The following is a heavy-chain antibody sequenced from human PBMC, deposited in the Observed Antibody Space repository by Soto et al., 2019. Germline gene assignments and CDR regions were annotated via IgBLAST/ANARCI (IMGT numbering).Heavy chain of an antibody. J-gene: IGHJ4*02. CDR3: ARDGRGYSYGPDY. V-gene: IGHV3-23*01. CDR2: ISGSSGST. CDR1: GFTFSSYA. Sequence: GGSLRLSCAASGFTFSSYAMSWVRQAPGKGLEWVSGISGSSGSTYYADSVKGRFTISSDNSKNTLYLQMNSLRPEDTAVYYCARDGRGYSYGPDYWGQGTLVTVSS. D-gene: IGHD5-18*01.